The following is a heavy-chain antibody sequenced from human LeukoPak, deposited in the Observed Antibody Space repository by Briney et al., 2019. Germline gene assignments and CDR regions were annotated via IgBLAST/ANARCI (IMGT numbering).Heavy chain of an antibody. J-gene: IGHJ4*02. CDR1: GYPFTGYY. Sequence: ASVKVSCKASGYPFTGYYIHWVRQAPVQGLEWMGWINPNSGGTNYAQKFQGRFTMTSDTSITTAYMDLSRLTSDDTAVYYCAREISDYASAYWGQGTLVTVSS. CDR3: AREISDYASAY. CDR2: INPNSGGT. V-gene: IGHV1-2*02. D-gene: IGHD4-17*01.